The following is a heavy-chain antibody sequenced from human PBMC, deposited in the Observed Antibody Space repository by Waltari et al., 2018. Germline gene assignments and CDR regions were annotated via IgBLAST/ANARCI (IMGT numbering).Heavy chain of an antibody. D-gene: IGHD5-18*01. CDR2: IIPILGIA. J-gene: IGHJ4*02. CDR3: ASQDTALGY. CDR1: GGPFRSYT. Sequence: QVQLVQSGAEVKKPGSLVQVSCKASGGPFRSYTISWVRQAPGQGLEWMGRIIPILGIANDAQKFQGRVTITADKSTSTAYMELSSLRSEDTAVYYCASQDTALGYWGQGTLVTVSS. V-gene: IGHV1-69*02.